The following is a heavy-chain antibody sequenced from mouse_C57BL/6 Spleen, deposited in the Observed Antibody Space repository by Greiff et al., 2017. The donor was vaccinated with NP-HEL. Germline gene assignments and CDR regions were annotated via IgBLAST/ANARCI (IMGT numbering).Heavy chain of an antibody. J-gene: IGHJ4*01. CDR3: ARLRLDGNEAMDY. Sequence: VQLQQPGAELVKPGASVKLSCKASGYTFTSYWMHWVKQRPGQGLEWIGMIHPNSGSTNYNEKFKSKATLTVDKSSSTAYMQLSSLTSEDSAVYYCARLRLDGNEAMDYWGQGTSVTVSS. D-gene: IGHD1-1*01. V-gene: IGHV1-64*01. CDR2: IHPNSGST. CDR1: GYTFTSYW.